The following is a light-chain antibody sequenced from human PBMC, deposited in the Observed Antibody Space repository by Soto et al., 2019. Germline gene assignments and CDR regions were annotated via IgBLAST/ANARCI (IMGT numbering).Light chain of an antibody. CDR3: QHYNYWPPKT. J-gene: IGKJ1*01. V-gene: IGKV1-5*01. Sequence: DIQMTQSPSTLSVSVGDRVTITCRASQTISSWLAWYQQKPGKAPKLLIYAASSLQSGVPSRFSGSGSGTEFTLTISSLQSEDFAVYYCQHYNYWPPKTFGQGTKVDI. CDR1: QTISSW. CDR2: AAS.